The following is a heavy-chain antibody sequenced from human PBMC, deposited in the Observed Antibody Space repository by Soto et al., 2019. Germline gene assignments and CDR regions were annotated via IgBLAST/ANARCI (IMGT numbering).Heavy chain of an antibody. Sequence: SVKFSCTASGGTFSSYAISWVRQAPGQGLEWMGGIIPIFGTANYAQKFQGRVTITTDTSTSTAYMELRSLRSDDTAVYYCAGYDFWDAFDIWGQGTMVTVSS. V-gene: IGHV1-69*05. CDR1: GGTFSSYA. D-gene: IGHD3-3*01. CDR3: AGYDFWDAFDI. J-gene: IGHJ3*02. CDR2: IIPIFGTA.